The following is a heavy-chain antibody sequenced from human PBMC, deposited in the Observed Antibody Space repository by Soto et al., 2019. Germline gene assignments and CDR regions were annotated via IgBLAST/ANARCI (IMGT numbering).Heavy chain of an antibody. J-gene: IGHJ5*02. D-gene: IGHD5-12*01. CDR3: AKGDNLGPKTGYAFDP. CDR1: GDSVPSNTAS. V-gene: IGHV6-1*01. CDR2: TYFRSKWYN. Sequence: PSQTLSLTCAISGDSVPSNTASWNWIRQSPSRGLEWLGRTYFRSKWYNDYAVSVKSRIIINPDTSNNQFSLQLNSVTPEDTAVYFXAKGDNLGPKTGYAFDPWGQGIMVTVSS.